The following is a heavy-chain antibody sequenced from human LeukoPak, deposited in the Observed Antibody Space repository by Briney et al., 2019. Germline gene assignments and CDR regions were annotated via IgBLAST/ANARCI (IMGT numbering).Heavy chain of an antibody. CDR2: IYFRGST. D-gene: IGHD3-9*01. CDR1: GGSINNNGYY. CDR3: ARLGLTGKVES. J-gene: IGHJ4*02. Sequence: SETLSLTCTVSGGSINNNGYYWGWIRQPPGKGLEWIGNIYFRGSTYYNPSLKSRVTMSVDTSKNQFSLKLSSVTAADTSVYYCARLGLTGKVESWGQGTLVSVSS. V-gene: IGHV4-39*01.